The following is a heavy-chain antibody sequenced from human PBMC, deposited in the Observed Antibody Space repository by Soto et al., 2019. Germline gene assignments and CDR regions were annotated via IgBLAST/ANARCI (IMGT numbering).Heavy chain of an antibody. CDR1: GFTFSRFD. CDR2: ISLGGGST. D-gene: IGHD2-15*01. V-gene: IGHV3-23*01. Sequence: EVQLLESGGGLVQPGGSLRLSCAASGFTFSRFDMSWVRQAPGKGLQWVAGISLGGGSTYYTDSVKGRFTISRDNSQNTLSLQMNSLRGADTAVYYCAKTVSIAVVAAPNFDSWGQGTLVSVS. J-gene: IGHJ4*02. CDR3: AKTVSIAVVAAPNFDS.